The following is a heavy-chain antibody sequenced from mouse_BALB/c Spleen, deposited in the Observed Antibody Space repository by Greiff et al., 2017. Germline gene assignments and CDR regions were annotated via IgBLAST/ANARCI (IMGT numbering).Heavy chain of an antibody. D-gene: IGHD4-1*01. CDR3: ARSPNWDSMDY. Sequence: EVKLVESGGGLVQPGGSRKLSCAASGFTFSSFGMHWVRQAPEKGLEWVAYISSGSSTIYYADTVKGRFTISRDNPKNTLFLQMTSLRSEDTAMYYCARSPNWDSMDYWGQGTSVTVSS. CDR1: GFTFSSFG. V-gene: IGHV5-17*02. CDR2: ISSGSSTI. J-gene: IGHJ4*01.